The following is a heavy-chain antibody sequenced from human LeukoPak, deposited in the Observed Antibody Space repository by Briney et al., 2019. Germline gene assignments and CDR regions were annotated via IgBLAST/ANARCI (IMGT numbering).Heavy chain of an antibody. CDR2: ISSSSSTI. V-gene: IGHV3-48*02. J-gene: IGHJ4*02. D-gene: IGHD6-19*01. CDR3: AHWYSSGWYDY. CDR1: GFTFSSYS. Sequence: PGGSLRLSCAASGFTFSSYSMTWVRQAPGKGLEWVSYISSSSSTIYYADSVKGRFTISRDNVKNSLYLQMNSLRDGDTAVYYCAHWYSSGWYDYWGQGTLVTVSS.